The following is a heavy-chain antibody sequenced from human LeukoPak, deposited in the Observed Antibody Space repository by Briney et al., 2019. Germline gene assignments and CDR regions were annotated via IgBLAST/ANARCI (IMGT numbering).Heavy chain of an antibody. D-gene: IGHD6-13*01. V-gene: IGHV4-39*01. J-gene: IGHJ4*02. Sequence: SETLSLTCTVSGGSISSSSYYWGWIRQPPGKGLKWIGSIYYSGSTYYNPSLKSRVTISVDTSKNQFSLKLSSVTAADTAVYYCARPGGLIAAAGFDYWGQGTLVTVSS. CDR3: ARPGGLIAAAGFDY. CDR1: GGSISSSSYY. CDR2: IYYSGST.